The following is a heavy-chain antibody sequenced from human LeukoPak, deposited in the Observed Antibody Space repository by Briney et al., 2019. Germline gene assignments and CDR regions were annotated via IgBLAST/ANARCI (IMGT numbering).Heavy chain of an antibody. V-gene: IGHV4-34*01. CDR1: GGSFDGYY. D-gene: IGHD6-19*01. CDR2: ITYDGRT. Sequence: SETLSLTCAVFGGSFDGYYWSWIRQSPGKGLEWIGEITYDGRTKYNPSLRSRVSISVDTSKIQFSLNLTSVTAADTAVYYCVRGRYSSGWFKDKNWFDPWGQGIPVTVSS. CDR3: VRGRYSSGWFKDKNWFDP. J-gene: IGHJ5*02.